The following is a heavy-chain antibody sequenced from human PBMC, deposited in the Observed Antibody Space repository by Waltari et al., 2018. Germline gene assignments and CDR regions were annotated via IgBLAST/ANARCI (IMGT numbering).Heavy chain of an antibody. D-gene: IGHD3-3*01. Sequence: QVQLQESGPGLVKPSETLSLTCAVSGYSISSGYYWGWIRQPPGKGLEWIGSIYHSGSTYYNPSLKSRVTISVDTSKNQFALKLSSVTAADTAVYYCARSVEWYPNNWFDPWGQGTLVTVSS. CDR3: ARSVEWYPNNWFDP. CDR2: IYHSGST. CDR1: GYSISSGYY. V-gene: IGHV4-38-2*01. J-gene: IGHJ5*02.